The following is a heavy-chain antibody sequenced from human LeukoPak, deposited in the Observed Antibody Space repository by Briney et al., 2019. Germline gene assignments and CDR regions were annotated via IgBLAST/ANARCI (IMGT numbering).Heavy chain of an antibody. Sequence: GGSLRLSCAASGFTFSSYAMSWVRQAPGKGLEWVSAISGSGGSTYYADSVKGRFTISRDNSKNTQYVQMNSLRAEDTAVYYCARVSGTYYDPWGQGTLVTVSS. D-gene: IGHD1-14*01. V-gene: IGHV3-23*01. CDR1: GFTFSSYA. CDR2: ISGSGGST. CDR3: ARVSGTYYDP. J-gene: IGHJ5*02.